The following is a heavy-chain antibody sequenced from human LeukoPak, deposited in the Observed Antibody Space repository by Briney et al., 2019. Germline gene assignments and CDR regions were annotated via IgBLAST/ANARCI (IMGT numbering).Heavy chain of an antibody. D-gene: IGHD3-10*01. Sequence: PGGSLRLSCAASGFTFSSHTINWVRQAPGKGLEWVSAISGSGGSTYYADSVKGRFTISRDNSKNLLYLQMDSLRVEDTAVYYCAKNEGSGLVYYYMDVWGKGTTVTISS. CDR2: ISGSGGST. CDR3: AKNEGSGLVYYYMDV. V-gene: IGHV3-23*01. CDR1: GFTFSSHT. J-gene: IGHJ6*03.